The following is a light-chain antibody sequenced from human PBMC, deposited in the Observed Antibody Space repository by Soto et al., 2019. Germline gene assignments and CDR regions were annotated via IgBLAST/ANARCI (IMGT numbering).Light chain of an antibody. CDR1: QSVSTY. CDR2: DAS. CDR3: HQRSQGIT. J-gene: IGKJ5*01. V-gene: IGKV3-11*01. Sequence: EIELTQSPATLSLSPGERATLSCRASQSVSTYLAWYQQKPGQAPRLLIYDASNRATGIPARFSGSGSGTDFTLTSSSLEPEDFAVYYCHQRSQGITFGRGTRLEIK.